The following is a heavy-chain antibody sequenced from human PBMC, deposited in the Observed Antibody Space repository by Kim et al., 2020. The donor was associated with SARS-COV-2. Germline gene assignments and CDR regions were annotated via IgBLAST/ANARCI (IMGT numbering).Heavy chain of an antibody. Sequence: GGSLRLSCAASGFTFSDYYMSWIRQAPGKGLEWVSYISSSSSYTNYADSVKGRFTISRDNAKNSLYLQMNSLRAEDTAVYYCARDVYCSGGSCYWYFDLWGRGTLVTVSS. CDR1: GFTFSDYY. V-gene: IGHV3-11*06. J-gene: IGHJ2*01. CDR3: ARDVYCSGGSCYWYFDL. D-gene: IGHD2-15*01. CDR2: ISSSSSYT.